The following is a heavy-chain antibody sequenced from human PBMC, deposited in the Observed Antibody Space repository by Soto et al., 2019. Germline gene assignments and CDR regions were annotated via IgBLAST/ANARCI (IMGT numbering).Heavy chain of an antibody. Sequence: PGGSLRLSCAASGFTFSSYAMHWVRQAPGKGLEWVAVISYDGSNKYYAGSVKGRFTISRDNSKNTLYLQMNSLRAEDTAVYYCARETYYDFWSGPYYGMDVWGQGTTVTVSS. J-gene: IGHJ6*02. V-gene: IGHV3-30-3*01. CDR2: ISYDGSNK. CDR3: ARETYYDFWSGPYYGMDV. D-gene: IGHD3-3*01. CDR1: GFTFSSYA.